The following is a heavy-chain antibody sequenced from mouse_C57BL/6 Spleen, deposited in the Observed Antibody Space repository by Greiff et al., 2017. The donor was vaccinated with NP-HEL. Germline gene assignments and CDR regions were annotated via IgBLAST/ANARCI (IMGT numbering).Heavy chain of an antibody. CDR2: IDPETGGT. V-gene: IGHV1-15*01. Sequence: VQLQQSGAELVRPGASVTLSCKASGYTFTDYEMHWVKQSPVHGLEWIGAIDPETGGTAYNQKFKGKAILTADKSSSTAYMELRSLTSEDSAVYYCTRDYFYAIDYWGQGTSVTVSS. CDR3: TRDYFYAIDY. CDR1: GYTFTDYE. J-gene: IGHJ4*01. D-gene: IGHD1-1*01.